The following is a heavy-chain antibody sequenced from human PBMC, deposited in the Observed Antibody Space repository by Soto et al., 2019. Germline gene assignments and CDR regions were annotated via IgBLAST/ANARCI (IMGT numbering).Heavy chain of an antibody. CDR1: GYTFTSYD. D-gene: IGHD3-10*01. V-gene: IGHV1-8*01. CDR2: MNPNSGNT. CDR3: ATLAVFFVSGIFPPYFDN. Sequence: VQVSCKASGYTFTSYDINWVRQATGQGFEYLGWMNPNSGNTGYVKKFQGRVTMTEDRSTDTAYMELSGLRSEDTAVYYCATLAVFFVSGIFPPYFDNGGRETRFTVPS. J-gene: IGHJ4*02.